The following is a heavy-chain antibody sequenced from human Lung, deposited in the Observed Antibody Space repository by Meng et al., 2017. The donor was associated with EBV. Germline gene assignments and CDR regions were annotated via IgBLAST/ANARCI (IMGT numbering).Heavy chain of an antibody. CDR1: GGSISGYY. V-gene: IGHV4-4*07. CDR2: IYYTGST. CDR3: VRSADYYDVSGYYYLDH. D-gene: IGHD3-22*01. Sequence: QVKLPASVPGLVERSPTLSLPCTVSGGSISGYYWSWIRQPAGKGLEWIGRIYYTGSTNYNPSLKSRVTMSVDTSKNQFSLKLSSVPAADTAVYYCVRSADYYDVSGYYYLDHWGQGTLVTVSS. J-gene: IGHJ4*02.